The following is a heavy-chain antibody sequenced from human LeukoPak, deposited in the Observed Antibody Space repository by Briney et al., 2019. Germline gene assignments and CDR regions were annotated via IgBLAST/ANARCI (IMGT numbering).Heavy chain of an antibody. J-gene: IGHJ4*02. D-gene: IGHD3-10*01. V-gene: IGHV4-61*02. CDR1: GGSISRGSYY. Sequence: SETLSLTCIVSGGSISRGSYYWNWIRQPAGKGLEWMGRIYNSGSTNYNPSLKSRVTISTDMSKNQFSLKLNSVTAADTAVYYCVRQTFGALYFDSWGQGTLVTVSS. CDR3: VRQTFGALYFDS. CDR2: IYNSGST.